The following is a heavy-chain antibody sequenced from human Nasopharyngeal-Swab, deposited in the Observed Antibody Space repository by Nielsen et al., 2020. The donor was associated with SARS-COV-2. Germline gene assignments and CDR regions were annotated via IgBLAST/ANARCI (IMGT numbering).Heavy chain of an antibody. V-gene: IGHV1-69*13. D-gene: IGHD5-18*01. J-gene: IGHJ6*02. CDR2: IIPIFGTA. Sequence: SVKVSCKASGGTFSSYAISWVRQAPGQGLEWMGGIIPIFGTANYAQKFQGRVTITADESTSTAYMELSSLRSEDTAVYYCARGSGYSYGGGWYYYYGMDVWGQGTTVTVSS. CDR1: GGTFSSYA. CDR3: ARGSGYSYGGGWYYYYGMDV.